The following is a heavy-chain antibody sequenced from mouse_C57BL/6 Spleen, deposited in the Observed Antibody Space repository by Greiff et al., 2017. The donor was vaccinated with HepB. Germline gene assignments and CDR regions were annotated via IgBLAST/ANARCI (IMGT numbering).Heavy chain of an antibody. J-gene: IGHJ1*03. Sequence: DVKLVESEGGLVQPGSSMKLSCTASGFTFSDYYMAWVRQVPEKGLEWVANINYDGSSTYYLDSLKSRFIISRDNAKNILYLQMSSLKSEDTATYYCARAGYGSSYWYFDVWGTGTTVTVSS. V-gene: IGHV5-16*01. CDR3: ARAGYGSSYWYFDV. D-gene: IGHD1-1*01. CDR1: GFTFSDYY. CDR2: INYDGSST.